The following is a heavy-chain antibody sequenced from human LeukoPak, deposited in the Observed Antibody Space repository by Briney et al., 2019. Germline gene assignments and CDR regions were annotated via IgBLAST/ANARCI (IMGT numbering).Heavy chain of an antibody. V-gene: IGHV4-39*01. CDR3: ARQVVIAVDAFDI. J-gene: IGHJ3*02. CDR2: IYHSGST. CDR1: GGSISSSSYY. Sequence: SETLSLTCTVSGGSISSSSYYWGWIRQPPGKGLEWIGSIYHSGSTYYNPSLKSRVTISVDTSKNQFSLKLSSVTAADTAVYYCARQVVIAVDAFDIWGQGTMVTVSS. D-gene: IGHD2-21*01.